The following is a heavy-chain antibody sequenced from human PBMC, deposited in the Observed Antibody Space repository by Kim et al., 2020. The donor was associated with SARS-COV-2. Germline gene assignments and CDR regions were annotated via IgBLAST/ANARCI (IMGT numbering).Heavy chain of an antibody. Sequence: SETLSLTCTVSGGSISSYYWSWIRQPPGKGLEWIGYIYYSGSTNYNPSLKGRVTISVDTSKNQFSLKLSSMTAADAAVYYCARDIVVVTAIRGYYYYGMDVWSQGTTVTVSS. CDR3: ARDIVVVTAIRGYYYYGMDV. CDR2: IYYSGST. CDR1: GGSISSYY. J-gene: IGHJ6*02. D-gene: IGHD2-21*02. V-gene: IGHV4-59*01.